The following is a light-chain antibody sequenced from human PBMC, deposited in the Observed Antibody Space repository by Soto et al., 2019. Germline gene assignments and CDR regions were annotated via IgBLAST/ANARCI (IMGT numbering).Light chain of an antibody. V-gene: IGLV2-11*01. CDR3: CSHAGSYTYV. Sequence: QSALTQHRSVSGSPGQSRTISCTGTSSDVGGYNYVSWYQQYPGKVPKLMIYDVTKRPSGVPDRFSGSKSGNTAPLTISGLQAEDEADYYCCSHAGSYTYVFGTGTKVTVL. CDR2: DVT. CDR1: SSDVGGYNY. J-gene: IGLJ1*01.